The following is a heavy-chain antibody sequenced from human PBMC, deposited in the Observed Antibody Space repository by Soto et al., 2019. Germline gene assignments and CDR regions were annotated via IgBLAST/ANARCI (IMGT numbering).Heavy chain of an antibody. CDR2: MSASGGTI. CDR3: TKEKSPMNSGYDAFDF. CDR1: GFTFSSYE. D-gene: IGHD5-12*01. Sequence: EVQLVESGGGLVQPGGSLRLSCAASGFTFSSYEMDWVRQAPGKGLEGVAYMSASGGTIFYADSVKGRFTISRDNADSSLYLKMNSMRAEDTAIYYCTKEKSPMNSGYDAFDFWCRGAMVTASS. J-gene: IGHJ3*01. V-gene: IGHV3-48*03.